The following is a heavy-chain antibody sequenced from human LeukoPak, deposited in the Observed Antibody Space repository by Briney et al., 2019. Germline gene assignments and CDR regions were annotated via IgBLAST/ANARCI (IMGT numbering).Heavy chain of an antibody. CDR3: ARTDSNKPPDAFDI. Sequence: GASVKVSCKASGGTFSSYAISWVRQAPGQGLEWMGGIIPIFGTANYAQKFQGRVTITTDESTSTAYMELSSLRSEDTAVYYCARTDSNKPPDAFDIWGQGTMVTVSS. J-gene: IGHJ3*02. CDR1: GGTFSSYA. D-gene: IGHD4-11*01. V-gene: IGHV1-69*05. CDR2: IIPIFGTA.